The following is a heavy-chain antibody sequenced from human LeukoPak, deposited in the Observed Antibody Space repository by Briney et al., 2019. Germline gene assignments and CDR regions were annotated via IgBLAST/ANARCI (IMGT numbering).Heavy chain of an antibody. Sequence: GGSLRLSCAASGFTFSRNWMTWVRQAPGKGLEWVANIKEDGNKKNYVDSVKGRFTISRDNSKNTLYLQMNSLRAEDTAVYYCAKAPPYKKYFDYWGQGTLVTVSS. J-gene: IGHJ4*02. V-gene: IGHV3-7*03. CDR2: IKEDGNKK. D-gene: IGHD1-1*01. CDR3: AKAPPYKKYFDY. CDR1: GFTFSRNW.